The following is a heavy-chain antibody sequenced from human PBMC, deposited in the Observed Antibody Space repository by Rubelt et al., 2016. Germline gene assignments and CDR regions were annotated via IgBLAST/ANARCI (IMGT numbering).Heavy chain of an antibody. CDR3: ARSYTDYADVHFDL. V-gene: IGHV4-39*01. Sequence: QLQLQESGPGLVKPSETLSLTCTVSGTSINNNNHYWGWVRLTPGKGLEWIGSLLYPGKTSYNPSLRSRVTISVDPSKNQCALRVASATAADTDLYYCARSYTDYADVHFDLWGRGTLVTVSS. CDR2: LLYPGKT. CDR1: GTSINNNNHY. J-gene: IGHJ2*01. D-gene: IGHD5-12*01.